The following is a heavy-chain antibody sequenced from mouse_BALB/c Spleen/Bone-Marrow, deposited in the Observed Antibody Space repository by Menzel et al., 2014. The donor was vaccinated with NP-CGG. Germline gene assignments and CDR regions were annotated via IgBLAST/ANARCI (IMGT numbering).Heavy chain of an antibody. CDR2: ISSGSSTI. CDR3: ANEGYYDY. J-gene: IGHJ2*01. CDR1: GFTFSSFG. D-gene: IGHD2-3*01. Sequence: EVQLVESGRGFAQPGGSRPLSCAASGFTFSSFGMHWVRQAPEKGLERVAYISSGSSTIYYADTVKGRFTISRDNPKNTLFLQMTSLRSEDTAMYYCANEGYYDYWGQGTTRTVTS. V-gene: IGHV5-17*02.